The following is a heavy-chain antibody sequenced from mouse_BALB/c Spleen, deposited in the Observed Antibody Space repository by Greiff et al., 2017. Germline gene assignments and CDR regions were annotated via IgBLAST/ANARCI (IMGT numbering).Heavy chain of an antibody. V-gene: IGHV1-4*01. CDR2: INPSSGYT. D-gene: IGHD2-13*01. J-gene: IGHJ4*01. CDR1: GYTFTSYT. Sequence: QVQLQQSGAELARPGASVKMSCKASGYTFTSYTMHWVKQRPGQGLEWIGYINPSSGYTNYNQKFKDKATLTADKSSSTAYMQLSNLTSEDTTVYYYSGGDYGDIDAMDYWGQGTSVTVSS. CDR3: SGGDYGDIDAMDY.